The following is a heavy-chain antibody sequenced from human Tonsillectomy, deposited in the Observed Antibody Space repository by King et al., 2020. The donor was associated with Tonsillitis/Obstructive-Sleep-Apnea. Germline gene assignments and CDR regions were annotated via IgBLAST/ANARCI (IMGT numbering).Heavy chain of an antibody. D-gene: IGHD3-16*01. CDR2: ISSSGATI. Sequence: VQLVESGGGLVQPGGSLRLSCAASGFIFSSYEMNWVRQAPGKGLEWVSYISSSGATINYADSVKGRFTISRDNAKNSLYLQMNSLRAEDTAVYYCARGRWGEDDAFDIWGQGTMVTVSS. V-gene: IGHV3-48*03. J-gene: IGHJ3*02. CDR3: ARGRWGEDDAFDI. CDR1: GFIFSSYE.